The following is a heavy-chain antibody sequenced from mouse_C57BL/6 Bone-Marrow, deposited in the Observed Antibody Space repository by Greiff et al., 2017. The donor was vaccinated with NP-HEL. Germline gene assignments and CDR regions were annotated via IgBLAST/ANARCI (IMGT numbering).Heavy chain of an antibody. CDR1: GYTFTSYG. D-gene: IGHD1-1*01. V-gene: IGHV1-81*01. J-gene: IGHJ4*01. CDR3: AREKDYYYGSSSYYYAMDY. Sequence: QVQLQQSGAELARPGASVKLSCKASGYTFTSYGISWVKQRTGQGLEWIGEIYPRSGNTYYNEKFKGKATLTADKSSSTAYMKLRSLTSEDSAVYFCAREKDYYYGSSSYYYAMDYWGQGTSVTVSS. CDR2: IYPRSGNT.